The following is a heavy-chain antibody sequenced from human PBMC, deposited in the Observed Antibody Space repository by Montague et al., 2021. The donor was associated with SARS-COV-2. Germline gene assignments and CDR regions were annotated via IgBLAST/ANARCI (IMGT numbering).Heavy chain of an antibody. CDR1: GFTFNNYG. V-gene: IGHV3-30*04. CDR2: ISYDGSIR. Sequence: SLRLSCAASGFTFNNYGFHWVRQAPGKGLQWVALISYDGSIRHYADSVKGRFTISRDQSKYTLYLQMDSLRPEDTAVYLCARSGGILHFRASLAQLSDWGQGVLVTVSS. J-gene: IGHJ4*02. CDR3: ARSGGILHFRASLAQLSD. D-gene: IGHD1-14*01.